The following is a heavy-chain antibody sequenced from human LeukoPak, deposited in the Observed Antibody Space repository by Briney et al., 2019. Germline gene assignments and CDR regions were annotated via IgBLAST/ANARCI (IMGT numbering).Heavy chain of an antibody. CDR2: INHSGST. V-gene: IGHV4-34*01. J-gene: IGHJ6*03. Sequence: SETLSLTCAVYDGSFSGYYWSWIRQPPGKGLEWIGEINHSGSTNYNPSLKSRVTISVDTSKNQFSLKLSSVTAADTAVYYCARADYSSTWSHDYYYMDVWGKGTTVTVSS. CDR3: ARADYSSTWSHDYYYMDV. D-gene: IGHD6-13*01. CDR1: DGSFSGYY.